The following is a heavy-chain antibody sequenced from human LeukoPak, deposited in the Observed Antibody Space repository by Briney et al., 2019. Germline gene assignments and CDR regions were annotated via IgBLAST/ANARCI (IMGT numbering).Heavy chain of an antibody. D-gene: IGHD6-6*01. CDR3: AREDIAARPFDY. J-gene: IGHJ4*02. CDR1: GGSIGSYY. Sequence: SETLSLTCTVSGGSIGSYYWSWIRQHPGRGLEWIGYIYYSGSTYYNPSLKSRVTMSVDTSKNQFSLKLSSVAAADTAVYYCAREDIAARPFDYWGQGTLVTVSS. V-gene: IGHV4-31*03. CDR2: IYYSGST.